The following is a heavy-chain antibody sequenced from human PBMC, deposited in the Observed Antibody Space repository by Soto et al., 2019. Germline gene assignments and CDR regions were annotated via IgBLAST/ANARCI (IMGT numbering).Heavy chain of an antibody. CDR1: GFTFSSYA. D-gene: IGHD5-12*01. CDR3: ASGGGGDIVATMSGMDV. Sequence: QVQLVESGGGVVQPGRSLRLSCAASGFTFSSYAMHWVRQAPGKGLEWVAVISYDGSNKYYADSVKGRFTISRDNSKNTLYLQMNSLRAEDTAVYYCASGGGGDIVATMSGMDVWGQGTTVTVSS. V-gene: IGHV3-30-3*01. CDR2: ISYDGSNK. J-gene: IGHJ6*02.